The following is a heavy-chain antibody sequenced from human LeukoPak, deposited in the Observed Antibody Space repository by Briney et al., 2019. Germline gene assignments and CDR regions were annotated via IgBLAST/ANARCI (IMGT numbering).Heavy chain of an antibody. CDR2: IYTSGST. CDR1: GGSISSGSYY. Sequence: SETLSLTCTVSGGSISSGSYYWSWIRQPAGKGLEWIGRIYTSGSTNYNPSLKSRVTISVDTSKNQFSLKLSSVTAADTAVYYCARLGRFDYWGQGTLVTVSS. CDR3: ARLGRFDY. J-gene: IGHJ4*02. V-gene: IGHV4-61*02.